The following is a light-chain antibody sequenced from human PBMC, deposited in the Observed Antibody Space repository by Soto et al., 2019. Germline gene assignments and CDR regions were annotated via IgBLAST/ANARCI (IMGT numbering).Light chain of an antibody. CDR3: SSYTSSSTYV. CDR1: SSDAGGYKY. J-gene: IGLJ1*01. V-gene: IGLV2-14*01. Sequence: QSVLTQHASVSGSPGQSITISCTGTSSDAGGYKYVSWYQQHPGKAPKLMIYEVSNRPSGVSNRFSGSKSGNTASLTISGLQAEDEADYYCSSYTSSSTYVFGTGTKLTVL. CDR2: EVS.